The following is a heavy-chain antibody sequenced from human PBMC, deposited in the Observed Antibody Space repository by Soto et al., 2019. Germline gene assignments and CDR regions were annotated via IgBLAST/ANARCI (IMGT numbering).Heavy chain of an antibody. CDR2: VSHDGRNT. D-gene: IGHD6-19*01. CDR1: GFTFSDYA. J-gene: IGHJ4*02. CDR3: AKGRRRWLVTSDFSY. Sequence: VQLVESGGGVVQPGRSLRLSCAASGFTFSDYAMHWVRQAPGKGLEWVAVVSHDGRNTHYADSVKGRFTISRDSYKNMVSLETPSLRPEAPAVYYCAKGRRRWLVTSDFSYWGSGALVTAAS. V-gene: IGHV3-30*18.